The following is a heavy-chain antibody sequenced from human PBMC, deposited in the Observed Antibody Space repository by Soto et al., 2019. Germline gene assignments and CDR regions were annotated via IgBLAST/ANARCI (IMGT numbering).Heavy chain of an antibody. D-gene: IGHD3-10*01. CDR3: ARDAGGPYGSGSYFGY. Sequence: LSLTCAVSGGSISSGGYSWSWIRQPPGKGLEWIGYIYHSGSTYYNPSLKSRVTISVDRSKNQFSLKLSSVTAADTAVYNCARDAGGPYGSGSYFGYWGQGTLVTVSS. V-gene: IGHV4-30-2*01. CDR2: IYHSGST. CDR1: GGSISSGGYS. J-gene: IGHJ4*02.